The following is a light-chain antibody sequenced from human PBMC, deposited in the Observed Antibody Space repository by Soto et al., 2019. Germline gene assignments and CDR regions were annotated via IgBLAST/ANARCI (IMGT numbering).Light chain of an antibody. CDR1: SSDIGSYNL. CDR3: CSYAGSSTFPYV. V-gene: IGLV2-23*02. J-gene: IGLJ1*01. Sequence: QSALTQPASVSGSPGQSITISCTGTSSDIGSYNLVSWYQHHPGKTPKLMIYEDNKRPSDISNRFSGSKSGNTASLTISGLQGEDEADYFCCSYAGSSTFPYVFGTGTKVTGL. CDR2: EDN.